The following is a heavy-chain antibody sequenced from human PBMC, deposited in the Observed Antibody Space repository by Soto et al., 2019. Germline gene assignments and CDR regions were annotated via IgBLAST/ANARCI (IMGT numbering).Heavy chain of an antibody. V-gene: IGHV2-5*02. D-gene: IGHD1-1*01. CDR2: IYWDDDK. CDR1: GFSLTTNVG. CDR3: AHRPVENYYGMDV. J-gene: IGHJ6*02. Sequence: QITLKESGPTLVKPTQTLTLTCSFSGFSLTTNVGVGWIRQPPGKALEWLGVIYWDDDKRYSASLKSRLTFPKDTSRNPVVLTMTHVDPVDTATYYCAHRPVENYYGMDVWGQGTTVTVSS.